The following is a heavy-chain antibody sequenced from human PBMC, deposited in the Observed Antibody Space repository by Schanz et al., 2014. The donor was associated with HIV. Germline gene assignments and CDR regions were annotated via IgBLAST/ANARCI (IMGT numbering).Heavy chain of an antibody. CDR2: IYSGGNT. J-gene: IGHJ6*02. CDR3: TTVKGYSSSWTTYYYYGMDV. D-gene: IGHD6-13*01. Sequence: EVQLVESGGGLIQPGGSLRLSCAASGFTVSNNYMSWVRQAPGKGLECVSVIYSGGNTYYADSVKGRFTISRDNSKNTLYLQMNSLKTEDTAVYYCTTVKGYSSSWTTYYYYGMDVWGQGTTVTVSS. CDR1: GFTVSNNY. V-gene: IGHV3-53*01.